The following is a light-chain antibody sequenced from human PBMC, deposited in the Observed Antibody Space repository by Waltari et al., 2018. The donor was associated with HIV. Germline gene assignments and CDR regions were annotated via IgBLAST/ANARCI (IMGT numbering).Light chain of an antibody. CDR1: SSDVGGYNY. CDR2: DVT. V-gene: IGLV2-11*01. J-gene: IGLJ1*01. Sequence: QSALTQPRSVSGSPGQSVTISCTGTSSDVGGYNYVSWYQHQPGKAPKLMIYDVTKRPSGVRDRFSGSKSGNTASLTISRLQAEDEGDYYCCSFAGSYTYVFGTGTKVTVL. CDR3: CSFAGSYTYV.